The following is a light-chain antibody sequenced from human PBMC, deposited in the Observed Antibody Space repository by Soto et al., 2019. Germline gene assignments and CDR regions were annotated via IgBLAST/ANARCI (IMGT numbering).Light chain of an antibody. CDR2: GAS. V-gene: IGKV3-15*01. CDR3: QQNNTWPPVT. J-gene: IGKJ4*01. CDR1: QTISTD. Sequence: EVVMTQSPATVSVFPGEGVTLSCRASQTISTDLAWYQQKPGQAPRLLIYGASTRATGVPDRFSGGGSGTEFPLTLSSLQSEDFAFYYCQQNNTWPPVTFGGGTKVEIK.